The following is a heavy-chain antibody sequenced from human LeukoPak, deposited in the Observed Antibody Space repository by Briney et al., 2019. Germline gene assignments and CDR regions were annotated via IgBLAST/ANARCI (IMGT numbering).Heavy chain of an antibody. Sequence: GGSLRLSCGGSGFALKSYSLTWVRQAPGKGLEWVSSISSTSAYIHYADSVKGRFTISRDNSKNTLYLQMNSLRAEDTAVYYCAPGPLRVRGVPGFDPWGQGTLVTVSS. CDR3: APGPLRVRGVPGFDP. V-gene: IGHV3-21*04. J-gene: IGHJ5*02. CDR2: ISSTSAYI. D-gene: IGHD3-10*01. CDR1: GFALKSYS.